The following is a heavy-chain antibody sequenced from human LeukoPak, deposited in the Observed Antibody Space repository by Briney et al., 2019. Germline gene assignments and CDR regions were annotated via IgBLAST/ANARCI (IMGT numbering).Heavy chain of an antibody. CDR1: GFTFSNYE. CDR2: ISTSGSSV. CDR3: ARVVWGWDTAMPTPFDY. D-gene: IGHD5-18*01. J-gene: IGHJ4*02. V-gene: IGHV3-48*03. Sequence: GGSLRLSCAASGFTFSNYEMNWVRQAPGEGLEWISYISTSGSSVNYADSVKGRFTISRDNAKNSLYLQMNSLRAEDTAVYYCARVVWGWDTAMPTPFDYWGQGTLVTVSS.